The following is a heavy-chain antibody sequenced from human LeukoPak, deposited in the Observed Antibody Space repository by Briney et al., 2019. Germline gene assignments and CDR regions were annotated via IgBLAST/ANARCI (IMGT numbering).Heavy chain of an antibody. V-gene: IGHV3-48*01. CDR2: ISSSSSTI. CDR1: GFTFSSYG. CDR3: ARALWFGETFPAY. D-gene: IGHD3-10*01. Sequence: GGSLRLSCAASGFTFSSYGMHWVRQAPGKGLQWVSYISSSSSTIYYADSVKGRFTISRDNAKNSLYLQMNSLRAEDTAVYYCARALWFGETFPAYWGQGTLVTVSS. J-gene: IGHJ4*02.